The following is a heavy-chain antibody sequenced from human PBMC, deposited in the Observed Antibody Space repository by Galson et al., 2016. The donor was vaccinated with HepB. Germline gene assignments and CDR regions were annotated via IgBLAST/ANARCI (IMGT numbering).Heavy chain of an antibody. V-gene: IGHV3-21*01. Sequence: QAPGKGLEWVSSISSSGIYIYYADSVKGRFTISRDNAKNSLYLQMNSLRAEDTAVYYCANTPGYCSSTSCYSHDYWGQGTLVTVSS. CDR3: ANTPGYCSSTSCYSHDY. CDR2: ISSSGIYI. J-gene: IGHJ4*02. D-gene: IGHD2-2*02.